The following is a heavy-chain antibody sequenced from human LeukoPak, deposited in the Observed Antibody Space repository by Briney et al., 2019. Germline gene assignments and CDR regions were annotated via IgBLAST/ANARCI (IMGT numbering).Heavy chain of an antibody. CDR3: TRDFDWLSPPREEDY. CDR2: IRSKAYGGTT. CDR1: GFTFGDYA. V-gene: IGHV3-49*03. J-gene: IGHJ4*02. D-gene: IGHD3-9*01. Sequence: PGGSLRLSCTASGFTFGDYAMSWFRQAPGKGLEWVGFIRSKAYGGTTEYAASVKGRFTISRDDSKSIAYLQMNSLKTEDTAVYYCTRDFDWLSPPREEDYWGQGTLVTVSS.